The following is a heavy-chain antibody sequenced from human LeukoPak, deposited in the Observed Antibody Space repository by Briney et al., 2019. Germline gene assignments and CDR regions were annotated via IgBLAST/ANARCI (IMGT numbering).Heavy chain of an antibody. D-gene: IGHD4-17*01. CDR3: ARGTYGDYDY. J-gene: IGHJ4*02. CDR2: IIPIFGTA. Sequence: GSSVKVSCKASGGTFSSYAISWVRQAPGQGLEWMGRIIPIFGTANYAQKFQGRVTITTDESTSTAYMELSSLRSEDTAVYYGARGTYGDYDYWGQGTLVTVSS. V-gene: IGHV1-69*05. CDR1: GGTFSSYA.